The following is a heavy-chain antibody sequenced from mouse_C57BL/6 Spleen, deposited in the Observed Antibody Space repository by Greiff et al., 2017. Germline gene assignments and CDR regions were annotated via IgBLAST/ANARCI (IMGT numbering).Heavy chain of an antibody. J-gene: IGHJ4*01. CDR2: ISGGGGYP. D-gene: IGHD2-2*01. CDR3: ARLVTTKTYYAMDY. Sequence: EVQGVESGGGLVKPGGSLKLSCAASGFTFSSYTMSWVRQTPEKRLEWVATISGGGGYPYYPDSVKGRFTISRDNAKITLYLQMSSLRSEDTALYYCARLVTTKTYYAMDYWGQGTSVTVSA. CDR1: GFTFSSYT. V-gene: IGHV5-9*01.